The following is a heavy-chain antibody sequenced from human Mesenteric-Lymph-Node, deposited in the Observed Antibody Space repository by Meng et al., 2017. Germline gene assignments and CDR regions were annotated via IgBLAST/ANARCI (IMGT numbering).Heavy chain of an antibody. Sequence: EVQLVESGGGPVQPGGSLRLSCAASGFTVSSYSMNWVRQARGKGLEWVASISSSSSYIYYADSVKGRFTISRDNAKNSLYLQMNSLRAEDTAVYYCARNVRLRDGYNSDYWGQGTLVTVSS. V-gene: IGHV3-21*01. D-gene: IGHD5-24*01. CDR2: ISSSSSYI. CDR1: GFTVSSYS. CDR3: ARNVRLRDGYNSDY. J-gene: IGHJ4*02.